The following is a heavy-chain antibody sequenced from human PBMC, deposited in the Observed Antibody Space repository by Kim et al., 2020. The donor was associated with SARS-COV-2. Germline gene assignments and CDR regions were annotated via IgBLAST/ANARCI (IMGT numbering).Heavy chain of an antibody. CDR1: GFTFDDYA. CDR3: AKVAGSWSNWFDP. V-gene: IGHV3-9*01. J-gene: IGHJ5*02. D-gene: IGHD6-13*01. Sequence: GGSLRLSCAASGFTFDDYAMHWVRQAPGKGLEWVSGISWNSGSIGYADSVKGRFTISRDNAKNSLYLQMNSLRAEDTALYYCAKVAGSWSNWFDPWGQGTLVTVSS. CDR2: ISWNSGSI.